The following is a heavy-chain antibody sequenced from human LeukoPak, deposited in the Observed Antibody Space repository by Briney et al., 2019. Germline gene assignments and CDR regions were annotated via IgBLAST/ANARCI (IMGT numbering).Heavy chain of an antibody. V-gene: IGHV1-18*01. Sequence: ASVKVSCKASGYTFTSYGISWVRQAPGQGLEWMGWISAYNGNTNYAQKLQGRVTMTTDTSTSTAYMELRSLRSGDTAVYYCARDGYYDFWSGYPYYFDYWGQGTLVTVSS. J-gene: IGHJ4*02. CDR1: GYTFTSYG. D-gene: IGHD3-3*01. CDR3: ARDGYYDFWSGYPYYFDY. CDR2: ISAYNGNT.